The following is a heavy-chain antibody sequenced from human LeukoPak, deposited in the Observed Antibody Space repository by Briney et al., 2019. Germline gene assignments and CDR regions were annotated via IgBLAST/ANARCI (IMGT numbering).Heavy chain of an antibody. CDR2: IYQGGST. J-gene: IGHJ4*02. V-gene: IGHV4-59*12. Sequence: PSETLSLTCTVSGGSISNYYWSWIRQPPGKGLEWIGYIYQGGSTDYNPSLKSRVTISVDTSRNQFSLKLSSVTAADTAVYYCARGPVYGDFYYFDYWGQGTLVTVSS. D-gene: IGHD4-17*01. CDR1: GGSISNYY. CDR3: ARGPVYGDFYYFDY.